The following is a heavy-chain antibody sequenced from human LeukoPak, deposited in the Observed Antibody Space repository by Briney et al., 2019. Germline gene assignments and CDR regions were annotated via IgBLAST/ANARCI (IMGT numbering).Heavy chain of an antibody. CDR1: GFTFSSYA. D-gene: IGHD3-22*01. J-gene: IGHJ4*02. Sequence: PGGSLRLSCAASGFTFSSYAMSWVRQAPGKGLEWVSAISGSGGSTYYADSVKGRFTISRDNSKNTLYLQMNSLRAEDTAVYYCAKDRGLGYDSGGYDYWGQGTLVTVSS. CDR3: AKDRGLGYDSGGYDY. V-gene: IGHV3-23*01. CDR2: ISGSGGST.